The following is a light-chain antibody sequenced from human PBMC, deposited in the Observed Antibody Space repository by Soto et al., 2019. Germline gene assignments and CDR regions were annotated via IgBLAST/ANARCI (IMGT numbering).Light chain of an antibody. CDR3: ISKRDSSTLFV. V-gene: IGLV2-14*01. CDR2: EVT. J-gene: IGLJ1*01. Sequence: QSALPQPASVSGSPGPSITISCTGTSSDVGAYNYVSWYQHHPGKVPKLLIYEVTNRPSGVSDRFSGSKSGNTAALTISGLQAEDEAEYYCISKRDSSTLFVCGTGTKLTVL. CDR1: SSDVGAYNY.